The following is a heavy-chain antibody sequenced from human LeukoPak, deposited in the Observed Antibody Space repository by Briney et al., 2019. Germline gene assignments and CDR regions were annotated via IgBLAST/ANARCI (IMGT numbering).Heavy chain of an antibody. D-gene: IGHD3-10*01. CDR1: GYTFTSYD. CDR3: ARGPTLNYYGSGRWFDP. V-gene: IGHV1-8*01. Sequence: ASVKVSCKASGYTFTSYDINWVRQATGQGLEWMGWMNPNSGNTGYAQKFQGRVTMTRNTSISTAYMELSSLRSEDTAVYYCARGPTLNYYGSGRWFDPWGQGTLVTVSS. CDR2: MNPNSGNT. J-gene: IGHJ5*02.